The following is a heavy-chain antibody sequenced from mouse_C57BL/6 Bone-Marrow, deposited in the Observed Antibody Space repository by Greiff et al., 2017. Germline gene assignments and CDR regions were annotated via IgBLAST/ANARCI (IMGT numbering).Heavy chain of an antibody. D-gene: IGHD2-3*01. Sequence: VQLQQSGAELAKPGASVKLSCKASGYTFTSYWMHWVKQRPGQGLEWIGYINPSSGYTKYKQKVKDKATLTADKSSSTAYMQLSSLTYEDSAVNYCARNDDGYFLFDYWGQGTTLTVSS. CDR2: INPSSGYT. J-gene: IGHJ2*01. CDR3: ARNDDGYFLFDY. CDR1: GYTFTSYW. V-gene: IGHV1-7*01.